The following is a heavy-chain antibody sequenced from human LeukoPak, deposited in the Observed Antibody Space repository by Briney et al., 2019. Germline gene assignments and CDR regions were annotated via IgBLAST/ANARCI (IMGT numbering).Heavy chain of an antibody. J-gene: IGHJ4*02. CDR1: GFTFSSYG. CDR2: ISYDGSNK. Sequence: GRSLRLSCAASGFTFSSYGMHWVRQAPGKGLEWVAVISYDGSNKYYADSVKGRFTISRDNSKNTLYLQMNSLRAEDTAVYYCGKVIHESGSYFHRPSFDYWGQGTLVTVSS. V-gene: IGHV3-30*18. CDR3: GKVIHESGSYFHRPSFDY. D-gene: IGHD3-10*01.